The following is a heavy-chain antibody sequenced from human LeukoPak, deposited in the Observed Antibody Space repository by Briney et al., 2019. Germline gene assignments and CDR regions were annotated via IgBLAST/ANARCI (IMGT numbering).Heavy chain of an antibody. J-gene: IGHJ4*02. CDR3: ATDSSPTQNCPSDY. V-gene: IGHV3-7*01. CDR2: IKQGGSEK. Sequence: LPGGSLRLSCAASGFTFSSHWMSYVRQAPGKGLERVADIKQGGSEKNYVDSVKGRFTISRDDEKNSLYLQMNSLRAEDTAVYYCATDSSPTQNCPSDYWGQGTLVTVSS. D-gene: IGHD1-1*01. CDR1: GFTFSSHW.